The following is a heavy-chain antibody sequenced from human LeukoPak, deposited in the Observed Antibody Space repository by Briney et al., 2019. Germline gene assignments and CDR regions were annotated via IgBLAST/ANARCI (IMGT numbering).Heavy chain of an antibody. CDR3: AGIHNWNYAIDY. Sequence: GASVKVSCKASGYTFTSYYVHWVRQAPGQGLEWMGIISPSGDSTSYAPNFQGRVTMTRDTSTSTVYMELRSLRSEDTAVYYCAGIHNWNYAIDYWGQGTLVTVSS. CDR2: ISPSGDST. D-gene: IGHD1-7*01. J-gene: IGHJ4*02. CDR1: GYTFTSYY. V-gene: IGHV1-46*01.